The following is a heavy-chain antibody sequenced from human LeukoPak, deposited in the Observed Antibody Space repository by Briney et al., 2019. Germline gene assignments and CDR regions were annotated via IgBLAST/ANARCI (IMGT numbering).Heavy chain of an antibody. CDR1: GGSISSTTYY. Sequence: SETLSLTCTVSGGSISSTTYYWDWIRQPPGKGLEWIGTIYYSGSTYYNPSLKSRVTISVDTSKNQFSLKLSSVTAADTAVYYCARHPLGATRDYFDYWGQGTLVTVSS. V-gene: IGHV4-39*01. D-gene: IGHD1-26*01. CDR2: IYYSGST. CDR3: ARHPLGATRDYFDY. J-gene: IGHJ4*02.